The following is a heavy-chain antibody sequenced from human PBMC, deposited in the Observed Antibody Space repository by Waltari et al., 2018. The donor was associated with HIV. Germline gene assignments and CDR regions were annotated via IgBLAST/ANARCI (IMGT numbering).Heavy chain of an antibody. Sequence: VQLVQSGAEMKMSGSSVKVSCQASGGTFSSYTIRWVRQAPGQGLEWMGGIIPKFGTVKYAQKFQGRVTMTADESTSTVYLELTSLRSDDTAVYYCARGGCSGGTCYSKSFDLWGQGTLVTVSS. J-gene: IGHJ3*01. D-gene: IGHD2-15*01. CDR2: IIPKFGTV. CDR3: ARGGCSGGTCYSKSFDL. CDR1: GGTFSSYT. V-gene: IGHV1-69*01.